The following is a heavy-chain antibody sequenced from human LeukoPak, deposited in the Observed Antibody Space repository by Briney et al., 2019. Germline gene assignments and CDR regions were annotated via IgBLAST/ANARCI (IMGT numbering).Heavy chain of an antibody. Sequence: PGGSLRLSCAASGFTVSSNYMSWVRQAPGKGLEWVSVIYSGGSTYYAASVKGRFTISRDNSKNTLYLQMNSLRAEDTAVYYCARIRVPAAMEWFDPWGQGTLATVSS. J-gene: IGHJ5*02. CDR3: ARIRVPAAMEWFDP. CDR1: GFTVSSNY. CDR2: IYSGGST. V-gene: IGHV3-66*01. D-gene: IGHD2-2*01.